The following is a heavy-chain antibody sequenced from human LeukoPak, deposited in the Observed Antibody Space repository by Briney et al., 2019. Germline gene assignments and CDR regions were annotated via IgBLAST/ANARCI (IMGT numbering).Heavy chain of an antibody. CDR3: ARVPAAGKNGAWFDP. D-gene: IGHD6-13*01. CDR2: INPNSGGT. CDR1: GYTFTGYY. Sequence: GASVKVPCKASGYTFTGYYMHWVRQAPGQGLEWMGWINPNSGGTNYAQKFQGRVTMTRDTSISTAYMELSRLRSDDTAVYYCARVPAAGKNGAWFDPWGQGTLVTVSS. V-gene: IGHV1-2*02. J-gene: IGHJ5*02.